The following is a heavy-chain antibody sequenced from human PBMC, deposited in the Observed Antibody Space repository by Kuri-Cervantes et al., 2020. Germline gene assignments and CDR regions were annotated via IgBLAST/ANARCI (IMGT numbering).Heavy chain of an antibody. CDR1: GGSISSSSYY. CDR3: ARELRYSSSWYTHNWFDP. Sequence: SETLSLTCTASGGSISSSSYYWGWIRQPPGKGLEWIGSIYYSGSTYYNPSLKSRVTISVDTSKNQFSLKLSSVTAADTAVYYCARELRYSSSWYTHNWFDPWGQGTLVTVSS. J-gene: IGHJ5*02. CDR2: IYYSGST. D-gene: IGHD6-13*01. V-gene: IGHV4-39*07.